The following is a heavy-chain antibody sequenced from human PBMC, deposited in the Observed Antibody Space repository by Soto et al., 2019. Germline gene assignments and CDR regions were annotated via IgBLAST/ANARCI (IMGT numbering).Heavy chain of an antibody. V-gene: IGHV3-11*06. CDR1: GFPFSDYY. D-gene: IGHD1-1*01. Sequence: GGSLRLSCAASGFPFSDYYMSWIRQAPGKGLEWVSYISSSSSYTNYADSVKGRFTISRDNAKNSLYLQTNSLRGEDTAVYFCARDRGSYFDYWGQGTLVTVSS. CDR2: ISSSSSYT. J-gene: IGHJ4*02. CDR3: ARDRGSYFDY.